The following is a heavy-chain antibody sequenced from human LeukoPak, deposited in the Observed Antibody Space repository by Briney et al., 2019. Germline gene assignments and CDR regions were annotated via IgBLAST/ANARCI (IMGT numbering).Heavy chain of an antibody. D-gene: IGHD6-13*01. Sequence: PWGSLRLSCAASGFTVSSNYMSWVRRAPGKGLEWVSVIYSGGSTYYADSVKGRFTISRDNSKNTLYLQMNSLRAEDTAVYYCARTAGYSSSWDLSDYWGQGTLVTVSS. CDR1: GFTVSSNY. V-gene: IGHV3-53*01. J-gene: IGHJ4*02. CDR3: ARTAGYSSSWDLSDY. CDR2: IYSGGST.